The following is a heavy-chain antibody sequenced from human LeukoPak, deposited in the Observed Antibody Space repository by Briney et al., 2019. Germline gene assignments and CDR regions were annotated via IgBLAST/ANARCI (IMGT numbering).Heavy chain of an antibody. CDR2: IIPIFGTA. V-gene: IGHV1-69*05. J-gene: IGHJ4*02. Sequence: SVKVSCKASGGTFSSYAISWVRQAPGQGLEWMGGIIPIFGTANYAQKFQGRVTMTTDTSTSTAYMELRSLRSDDTAVYYCALWTNGYNYDYWGQGTLVTVSS. D-gene: IGHD5-24*01. CDR1: GGTFSSYA. CDR3: ALWTNGYNYDY.